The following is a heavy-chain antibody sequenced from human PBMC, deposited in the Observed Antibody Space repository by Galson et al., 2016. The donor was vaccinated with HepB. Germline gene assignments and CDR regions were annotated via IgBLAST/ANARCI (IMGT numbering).Heavy chain of an antibody. CDR2: ISADTGDT. V-gene: IGHV1-18*01. D-gene: IGHD3-3*01. Sequence: SVKVSCKASGYTFGSYGISWVRQAPGQGLEWMGWISADTGDTKYSQKFQGRVTMTTDTATTTAYMELRSLRSDDTATYYCARDKSVNYDLWTTYHTVRDKNMDVWGQGTSVTVSS. CDR1: GYTFGSYG. CDR3: ARDKSVNYDLWTTYHTVRDKNMDV. J-gene: IGHJ6*02.